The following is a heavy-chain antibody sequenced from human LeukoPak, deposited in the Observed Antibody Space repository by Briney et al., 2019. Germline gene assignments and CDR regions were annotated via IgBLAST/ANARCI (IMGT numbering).Heavy chain of an antibody. V-gene: IGHV4-4*02. Sequence: SGTLSLTCGVSGGSISNTNWWSWVRQPPGQGLEWIGEISLTGLTHYNPSLESRVTVSLDKSKNQLSLNLTSVTAADTAVYYCAKGRGPYGDYDFDYWGQGTLVTVSS. J-gene: IGHJ4*02. CDR1: GGSISNTNW. CDR3: AKGRGPYGDYDFDY. CDR2: ISLTGLT. D-gene: IGHD4-17*01.